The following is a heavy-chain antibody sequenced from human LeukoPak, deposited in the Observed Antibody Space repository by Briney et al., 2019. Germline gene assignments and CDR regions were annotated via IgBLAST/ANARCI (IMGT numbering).Heavy chain of an antibody. D-gene: IGHD3-10*01. J-gene: IGHJ6*02. Sequence: AESLRLSCAASGFTFSSYSMNWVRQAPGKGLEWISSISSSSSYIYYADSVKGRFTISRDNAKNSLYLQMNSLRAEDTAVYYCARDRYGSGSRTYYYYGMDVWGQGTTVTVSS. CDR1: GFTFSSYS. CDR3: ARDRYGSGSRTYYYYGMDV. V-gene: IGHV3-21*01. CDR2: ISSSSSYI.